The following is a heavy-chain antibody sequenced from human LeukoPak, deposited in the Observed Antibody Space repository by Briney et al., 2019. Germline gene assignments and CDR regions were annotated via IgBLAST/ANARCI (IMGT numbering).Heavy chain of an antibody. CDR3: ARGQGGLMGWPKSGGFDY. CDR2: INHSGST. D-gene: IGHD3-10*01. V-gene: IGHV4-34*01. CDR1: GGSFSGYY. J-gene: IGHJ4*02. Sequence: PSETLSLTCAVYGGSFSGYYWSWIRQPPGKGLEWIGEINHSGSTNYNPSLKSRVTISVDTSKNQFSLKLSSVTAADTAVYYCARGQGGLMGWPKSGGFDYWGQGTLVTVSS.